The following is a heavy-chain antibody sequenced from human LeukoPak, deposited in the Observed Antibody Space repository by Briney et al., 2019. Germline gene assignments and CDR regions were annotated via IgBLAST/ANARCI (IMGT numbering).Heavy chain of an antibody. CDR3: ASRPSSGGDY. V-gene: IGHV4-38-2*02. Sequence: PSETLSLTCTVSGYSISSGYYWGWIRQPPGKGLEWIGSIYHSGSTYYNPSLKSRVTISVDTSKNQFSLKLSSVTAADTAVYYCASRPSSGGDYWGQGTLVTVSS. CDR2: IYHSGST. J-gene: IGHJ4*02. CDR1: GYSISSGYY. D-gene: IGHD1-26*01.